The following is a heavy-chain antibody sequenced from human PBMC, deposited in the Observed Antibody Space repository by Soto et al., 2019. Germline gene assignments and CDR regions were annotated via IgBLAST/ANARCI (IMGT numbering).Heavy chain of an antibody. CDR1: GFILSDCA. D-gene: IGHD7-27*01. Sequence: EVQLVESGGGLVQPGGSLRLSCATSGFILSDCAMNWVRQAPGKGLEWVSYISSSSSVIDYADSVKGRFTVSRDNARKSLYLQMNSLRAEDTAGYYCARDLSWGSNWYYYMDVWGKGTTVTVSS. CDR3: ARDLSWGSNWYYYMDV. CDR2: ISSSSSVI. J-gene: IGHJ6*03. V-gene: IGHV3-48*01.